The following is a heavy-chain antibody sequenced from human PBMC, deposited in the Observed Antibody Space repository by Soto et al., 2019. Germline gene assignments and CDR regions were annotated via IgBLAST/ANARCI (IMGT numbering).Heavy chain of an antibody. CDR3: ARTHSGSYYSVFNY. CDR2: IYRSGTT. Sequence: XETLSLTCFVSNFSISSGYYWGWIRQSPGKGLEWIASIYRSGTTSYNPSLKSRVTISVDPSKNQFSLMLTAVTAADTAAYYCARTHSGSYYSVFNYWGRGSLVTVSS. V-gene: IGHV4-38-2*01. D-gene: IGHD1-26*01. CDR1: NFSISSGYY. J-gene: IGHJ4*02.